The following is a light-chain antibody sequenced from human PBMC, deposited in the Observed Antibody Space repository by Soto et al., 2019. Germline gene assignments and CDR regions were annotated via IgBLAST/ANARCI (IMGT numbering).Light chain of an antibody. Sequence: DIEMTQSPSSLSASVGDNVTITCRASQDISNYLAWVQQRPGQAPKSLIYAASNLYRGVPPHFSGSGSGTDFTLTITNLQPEDFATYYCQKYKDYSWTFGRGTRVEVK. CDR2: AAS. V-gene: IGKV1-16*02. CDR3: QKYKDYSWT. J-gene: IGKJ1*01. CDR1: QDISNY.